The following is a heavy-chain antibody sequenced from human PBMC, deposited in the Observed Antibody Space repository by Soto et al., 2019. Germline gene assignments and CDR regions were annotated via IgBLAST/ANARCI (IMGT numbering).Heavy chain of an antibody. Sequence: GGSLRLSCTVSGFAFRHNYLTWIRQAPGKGLEWLSYSNTGGSPAYYADSVKGRFTISTDIAKKSLYLQMDSLRADDTGVYYCATGGIYYETWGQGTLVTVSS. CDR2: SNTGGSPA. CDR1: GFAFRHNY. D-gene: IGHD1-26*01. J-gene: IGHJ5*02. V-gene: IGHV3-11*01. CDR3: ATGGIYYET.